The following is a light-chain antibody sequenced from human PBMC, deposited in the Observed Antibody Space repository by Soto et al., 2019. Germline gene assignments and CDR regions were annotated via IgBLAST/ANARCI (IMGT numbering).Light chain of an antibody. CDR1: QSISSW. CDR3: QQYNSYSIT. J-gene: IGKJ5*01. Sequence: DLQMTQSPSDLAASVGDRVTVTCRASQSISSWLAWYQQKPGKAPKLLIYKASSLESGVPSRFSGSGSGTEFTLTISSLQPDDFATYYCQQYNSYSITFGQGTRLEIK. CDR2: KAS. V-gene: IGKV1-5*03.